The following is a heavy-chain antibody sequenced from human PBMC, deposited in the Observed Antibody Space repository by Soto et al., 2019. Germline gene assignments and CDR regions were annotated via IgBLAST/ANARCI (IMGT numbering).Heavy chain of an antibody. J-gene: IGHJ5*02. V-gene: IGHV1-18*01. CDR3: ALPSTYNWFDP. CDR1: GYTFTSYG. Sequence: ASVKVSCKASGYTFTSYGISWERQAPGQGLEWMGWISAYNGNTNYAQKLQGRVTMTTDTSTSTAYMELRSLRSDDTAVYYCALPSTYNWFDPWGQGTLVTVSS. CDR2: ISAYNGNT.